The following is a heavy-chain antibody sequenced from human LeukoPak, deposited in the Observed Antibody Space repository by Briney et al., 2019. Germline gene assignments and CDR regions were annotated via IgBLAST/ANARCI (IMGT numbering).Heavy chain of an antibody. CDR3: AKGGRTTIFGVVITHFDY. Sequence: GGSLRLSCAPSGFTFSSYAMSWVRQAPGKGLEWVSAIRGSGGSTYYADCVKGRFTISRDNSKNTLYLQMNSLRAEDTAVYYCAKGGRTTIFGVVITHFDYWGQGTLVTVSS. CDR1: GFTFSSYA. CDR2: IRGSGGST. V-gene: IGHV3-23*01. D-gene: IGHD3-3*01. J-gene: IGHJ4*02.